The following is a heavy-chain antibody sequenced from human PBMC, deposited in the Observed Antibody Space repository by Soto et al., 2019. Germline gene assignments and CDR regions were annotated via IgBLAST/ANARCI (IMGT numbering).Heavy chain of an antibody. D-gene: IGHD3-3*01. V-gene: IGHV2-5*02. Sequence: QITLNESGPTVVRPTETLTLTCRFSGFSLTTSGVGVGWIRQSPGKAPEWLALIYWDDDKRYSASLKSRHTITKDTSKNLVVLTVSDLDPTDTATYYCAHRVLRTVFGLVTTTAIYFDFWGQGTPVAVSS. J-gene: IGHJ4*02. CDR1: GFSLTTSGVG. CDR3: AHRVLRTVFGLVTTTAIYFDF. CDR2: IYWDDDK.